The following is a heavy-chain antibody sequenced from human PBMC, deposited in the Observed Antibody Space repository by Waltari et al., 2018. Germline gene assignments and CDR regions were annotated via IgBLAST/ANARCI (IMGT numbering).Heavy chain of an antibody. Sequence: EVQLVDSGGGLVQPGGSLRLYCAASGFSIRSHWMHWVRQAPGKGLVWVSRINGDGSSTRYADSVKGRFTISRDNAKNTLYLQMNSLRAEDTAVYYCAREASNDGFDIWGQGTMVTVSS. CDR1: GFSIRSHW. V-gene: IGHV3-74*01. CDR2: INGDGSST. J-gene: IGHJ3*02. CDR3: AREASNDGFDI.